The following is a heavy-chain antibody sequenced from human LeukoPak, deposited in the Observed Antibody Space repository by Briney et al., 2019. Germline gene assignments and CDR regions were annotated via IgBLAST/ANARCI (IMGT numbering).Heavy chain of an antibody. CDR3: AKLQYRPDDYGDYEGDY. CDR2: ISGSGGST. CDR1: GFTFGSYA. J-gene: IGHJ4*02. V-gene: IGHV3-23*01. Sequence: PGGSLRLSCAASGFTFGSYAMSWVRQAPGKGLEWVSAISGSGGSTYYADSVKGRFTISRYNSKNTLYLQMNSLRAEDTAVYYCAKLQYRPDDYGDYEGDYWGQGTLVTVSS. D-gene: IGHD4-17*01.